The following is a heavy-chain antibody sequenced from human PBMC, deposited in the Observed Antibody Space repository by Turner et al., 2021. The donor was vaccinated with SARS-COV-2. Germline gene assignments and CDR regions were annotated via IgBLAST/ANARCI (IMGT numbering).Heavy chain of an antibody. CDR3: ARDSQIDYYDSSGYPLSLGGMDV. D-gene: IGHD3-22*01. V-gene: IGHV3-30-3*01. Sequence: QVQLVESGGGVVQPGRSLRLSCAASGFTFSSYAMHWVRQAPGKGQEWVAVISYDGSNKYYADSVKGRFTISRDNSKNTLYLQMNSLRAEDTAVYYCARDSQIDYYDSSGYPLSLGGMDVWGQGTTVTVSS. CDR2: ISYDGSNK. CDR1: GFTFSSYA. J-gene: IGHJ6*02.